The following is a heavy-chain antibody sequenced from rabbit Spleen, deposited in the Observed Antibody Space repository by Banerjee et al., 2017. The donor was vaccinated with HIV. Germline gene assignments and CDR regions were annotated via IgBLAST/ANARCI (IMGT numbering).Heavy chain of an antibody. Sequence: QSLEESGGDLVKPGASLTLTCTASGVSFSSSSYMCWVRQAPGKGLEWIACIYAGSSGSTYSATWAKGRFTISKTSSTTVTLQMTSLTAADTATYFCARDAGTSFSTYGMDVWGPGTLV. CDR3: ARDAGTSFSTYGMDV. J-gene: IGHJ6*01. V-gene: IGHV1S40*01. CDR2: IYAGSSGST. CDR1: GVSFSSSSY. D-gene: IGHD8-1*01.